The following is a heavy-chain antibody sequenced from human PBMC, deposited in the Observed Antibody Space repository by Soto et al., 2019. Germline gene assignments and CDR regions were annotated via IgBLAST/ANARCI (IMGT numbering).Heavy chain of an antibody. CDR2: IRSKAYGGTT. Sequence: GGSLRLSCTASGFTFGDYAMSWFRQAPGKGLEWVGFIRSKAYGGTTEYAASVKCRFTISRDDSKSIAYLQMNSLKTEDTAVYYCTRVQYEVIWSGYYSPFPYYYGMDVWGQGTTVTV. J-gene: IGHJ6*02. V-gene: IGHV3-49*03. D-gene: IGHD3-3*01. CDR3: TRVQYEVIWSGYYSPFPYYYGMDV. CDR1: GFTFGDYA.